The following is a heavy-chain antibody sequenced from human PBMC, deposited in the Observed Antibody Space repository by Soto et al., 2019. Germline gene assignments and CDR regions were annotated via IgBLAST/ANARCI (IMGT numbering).Heavy chain of an antibody. CDR3: ARVPGGARGFDF. CDR1: GYPFTVFG. D-gene: IGHD3-16*01. CDR2: MSPYNGHT. Sequence: QVQLMQSGPEVKKPGASVKVSCKASGYPFTVFGISWVRQAPGQGLEWMGWMSPYNGHTNYAQKLQGRVTMTPDTSTPTAAMELRRLRSDDTAVYYCARVPGGARGFDFWGQGTLVSVSS. J-gene: IGHJ5*01. V-gene: IGHV1-18*01.